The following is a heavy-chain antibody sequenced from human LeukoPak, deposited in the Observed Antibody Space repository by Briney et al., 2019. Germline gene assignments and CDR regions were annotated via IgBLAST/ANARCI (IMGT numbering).Heavy chain of an antibody. V-gene: IGHV3-7*03. D-gene: IGHD3-22*01. CDR1: GFTFSSDW. J-gene: IGHJ4*02. CDR2: IKEDGSES. Sequence: GGSLRLSCAVSGFTFSSDWMTWVRQAPGKGLEWVANIKEDGSESYYVDSVKGRFTISRDNTKNSLYLQMNSLRAEDTAVYYCATIVVVSSSLEDYWGQGTLVTVSS. CDR3: ATIVVVSSSLEDY.